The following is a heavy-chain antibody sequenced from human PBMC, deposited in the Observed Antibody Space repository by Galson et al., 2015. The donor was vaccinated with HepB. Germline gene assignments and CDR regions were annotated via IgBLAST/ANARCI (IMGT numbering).Heavy chain of an antibody. CDR1: GFTFTRYT. V-gene: IGHV3-23*01. J-gene: IGHJ5*02. CDR2: INGRGSTR. D-gene: IGHD3-16*01. CDR3: VKEGSWFGGDWFDP. Sequence: SLRLSCAASGFTFTRYTMGWVRQAPGKGLEWVSGINGRGSTRSYSDAVKGRFSISRDNSKDTVFLQMDNLRAEDTAVYYCVKEGSWFGGDWFDPWGQGALVTVS.